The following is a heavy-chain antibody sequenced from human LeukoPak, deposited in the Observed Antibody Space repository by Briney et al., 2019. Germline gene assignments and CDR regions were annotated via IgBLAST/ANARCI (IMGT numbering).Heavy chain of an antibody. CDR2: IYYSGST. J-gene: IGHJ4*02. CDR1: GGSISSSSYY. Sequence: SETLSLTCTVSGGSISSSSYYWGWIRQPPGKGLEWIGSIYYSGSTYYNPSLKSRVTISVDTSKNQFSLKLSSVTAADTAVYYCARAVDLGVNDYWGQGTLVTVSS. V-gene: IGHV4-39*07. CDR3: ARAVDLGVNDY. D-gene: IGHD5-12*01.